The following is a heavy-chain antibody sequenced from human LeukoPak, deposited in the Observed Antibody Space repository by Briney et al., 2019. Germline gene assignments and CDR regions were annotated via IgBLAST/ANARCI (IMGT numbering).Heavy chain of an antibody. CDR3: AREAGAIVGATSDGY. CDR2: INPNSGGT. V-gene: IGHV1-2*06. J-gene: IGHJ4*02. CDR1: GYTFTGYY. D-gene: IGHD1-26*01. Sequence: ASVKVSCKASGYTFTGYYMHWVRQAPGQGLEWMGRINPNSGGTNYAQKFQGRVTMTTDTSISTAYMELSRLTSDDTAVYYCAREAGAIVGATSDGYWGQGTLVTVSS.